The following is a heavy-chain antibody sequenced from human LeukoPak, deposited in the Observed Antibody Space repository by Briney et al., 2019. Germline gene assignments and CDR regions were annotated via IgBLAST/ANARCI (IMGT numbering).Heavy chain of an antibody. Sequence: SVKVSCKASGGTFSSYAITWVRQAPGQGLEWMGGIIPIFGTTNYAQKFQGRVTITADVSTSTAYMELSSLRSEDTAVYYCARDRNSGYEIDAFDIWGQGTMVTVSS. V-gene: IGHV1-69*13. J-gene: IGHJ3*02. CDR2: IIPIFGTT. CDR3: ARDRNSGYEIDAFDI. CDR1: GGTFSSYA. D-gene: IGHD3-22*01.